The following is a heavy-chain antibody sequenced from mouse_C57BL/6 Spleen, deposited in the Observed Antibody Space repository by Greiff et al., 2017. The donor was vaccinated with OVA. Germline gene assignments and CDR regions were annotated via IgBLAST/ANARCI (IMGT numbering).Heavy chain of an antibody. CDR2: ISYDGSN. CDR1: GYSITSGYY. D-gene: IGHD1-1*01. J-gene: IGHJ1*03. Sequence: EVKLQESGPGLVKPSQSLSLTCSVTGYSITSGYYWNWIRQFPGNKLEWMGYISYDGSNNYNSSLKNRISITRDTSKNLFFLKLNSVTTEDTATYNCARADYYGSGYGWYFDVWGTGTTVTVSS. CDR3: ARADYYGSGYGWYFDV. V-gene: IGHV3-6*01.